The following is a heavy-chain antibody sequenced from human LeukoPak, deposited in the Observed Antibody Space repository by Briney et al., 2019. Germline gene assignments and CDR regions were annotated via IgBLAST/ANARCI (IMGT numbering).Heavy chain of an antibody. D-gene: IGHD3-10*01. CDR2: FDPEDGET. CDR1: GYTLTELS. J-gene: IGHJ6*02. CDR3: ARDPGPFYFGSGSPQPTYYGMDV. V-gene: IGHV1-24*01. Sequence: ASVKVSCKVSGYTLTELSMHWVRQAPGKGLEWMGGFDPEDGETIYAQKFQGRVTMTEDISTDTAYMELSSLRSEDTAVYYCARDPGPFYFGSGSPQPTYYGMDVWGQGTTVTVSS.